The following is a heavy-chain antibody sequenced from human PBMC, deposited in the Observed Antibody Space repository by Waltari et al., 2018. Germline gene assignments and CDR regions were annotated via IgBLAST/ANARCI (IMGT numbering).Heavy chain of an antibody. CDR2: INPNSGGT. CDR3: ARDRRLYSSGPPDAFDI. Sequence: QVQLVQSGAEVKKPGASVKVSCKASGYPFTGYYMHWVRQAPGQGLEWMGWINPNSGGTNYAKKFQGWVTMTRDTSISTAYMELSRLRSDDTAVYYCARDRRLYSSGPPDAFDIWGQGTMVTVSS. V-gene: IGHV1-2*04. J-gene: IGHJ3*02. CDR1: GYPFTGYY. D-gene: IGHD6-19*01.